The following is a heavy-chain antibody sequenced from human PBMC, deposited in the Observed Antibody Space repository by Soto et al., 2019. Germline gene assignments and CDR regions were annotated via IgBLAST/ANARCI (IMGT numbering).Heavy chain of an antibody. CDR1: GGSISSGGYY. D-gene: IGHD3-3*01. J-gene: IGHJ6*02. Sequence: SETLSLTCTVSGGSISSGGYYWSWIRQHPGKGLEWIGYIYYSRSTYYNPSLKSRVTISVDTSKNQFSLKLSSVTAADTAVYYCARGVVINRYYGMDVWGQGTTVTVSS. CDR2: IYYSRST. CDR3: ARGVVINRYYGMDV. V-gene: IGHV4-31*03.